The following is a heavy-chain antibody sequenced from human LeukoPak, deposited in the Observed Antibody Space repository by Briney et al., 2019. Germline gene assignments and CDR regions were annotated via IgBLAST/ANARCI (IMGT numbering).Heavy chain of an antibody. CDR3: ARDAPSAYYYDSSTYPVDY. CDR1: GYTFTSYG. J-gene: IGHJ4*02. CDR2: ISAYNGNT. D-gene: IGHD3-22*01. V-gene: IGHV1-18*01. Sequence: ASVKVSCKASGYTFTSYGISWVRQAPGQGLEWMGWISAYNGNTNYAQDLQGRVTMTADTSTSTAYMELRSLRSDDTALYYCARDAPSAYYYDSSTYPVDYWGQGTLVTVSS.